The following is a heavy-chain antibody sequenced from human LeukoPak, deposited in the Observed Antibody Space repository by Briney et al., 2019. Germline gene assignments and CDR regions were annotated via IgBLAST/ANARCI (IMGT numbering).Heavy chain of an antibody. CDR3: AREPDYDFWSGYLPFDY. CDR1: GYTFSSYG. J-gene: IGHJ4*02. D-gene: IGHD3-3*01. V-gene: IGHV1-18*01. Sequence: ASVKVSCKASGYTFSSYGISWVRQAPGQGLEWMGWINTYNGNTNYAQKLQGRVTMTTDTSTSTAHMELRSLRSDDTAVYYCAREPDYDFWSGYLPFDYWGQGTLVTVSS. CDR2: INTYNGNT.